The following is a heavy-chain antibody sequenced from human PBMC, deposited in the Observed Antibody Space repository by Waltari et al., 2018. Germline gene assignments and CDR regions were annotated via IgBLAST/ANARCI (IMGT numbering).Heavy chain of an antibody. D-gene: IGHD2-15*01. J-gene: IGHJ6*03. CDR1: GYTFTSYD. Sequence: QVQLVQSGAEVKKPGASVKVSCKASGYTFTSYDINWVRQATGQGLEEMVWTTTNSDNTRDAQEPQRRGTITKHHSIRTVYMALSSLRYEDAAVYHCARGGNPDHYDYYMEVRGQGTTVTGS. CDR2: TTTNSDNT. CDR3: ARGGNPDHYDYYMEV. V-gene: IGHV1-8*03.